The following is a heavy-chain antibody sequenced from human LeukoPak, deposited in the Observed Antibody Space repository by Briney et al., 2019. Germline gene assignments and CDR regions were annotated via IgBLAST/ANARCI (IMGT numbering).Heavy chain of an antibody. D-gene: IGHD1-26*01. J-gene: IGHJ3*02. V-gene: IGHV4-34*01. CDR3: ARPYSGSYLLDAFDI. CDR1: GGSLSGYY. Sequence: SETLSLTCAVYGGSLSGYYWSRIRQSPGKGLEWIGEINHTGGTNYNPSLKSRVTLSVDTSKNQFTLKLNSVTAADTAVYYCARPYSGSYLLDAFDIWGQGTMVTVSS. CDR2: INHTGGT.